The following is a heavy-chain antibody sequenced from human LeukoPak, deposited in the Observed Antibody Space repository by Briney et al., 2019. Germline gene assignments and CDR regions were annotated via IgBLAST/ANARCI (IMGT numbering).Heavy chain of an antibody. Sequence: TGGSLRLSCAASGFTFSSYGMHWVRQAPGKRLEWVAVISYDGSNKYYADSVKGRFTISRDNSKNTLYLQMNSLRAEDTAVYYCAKDTKRYYYDSSGPYFDYWGQGTLVTVSS. CDR3: AKDTKRYYYDSSGPYFDY. CDR1: GFTFSSYG. CDR2: ISYDGSNK. V-gene: IGHV3-30*18. D-gene: IGHD3-22*01. J-gene: IGHJ4*02.